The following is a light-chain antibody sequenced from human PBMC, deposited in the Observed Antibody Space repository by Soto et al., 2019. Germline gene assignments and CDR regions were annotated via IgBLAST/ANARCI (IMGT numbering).Light chain of an antibody. Sequence: EIVLPQSPGTLSLSPVERATLSCRASQSVSSSYLAWYQQKPGQAPRLLIYGASSRATGIPDRFSGSGSGTDFTLTISRLEPEDFAVYYCQQYGSSPLTFGGGTKVDIK. CDR2: GAS. CDR3: QQYGSSPLT. V-gene: IGKV3-20*01. J-gene: IGKJ4*01. CDR1: QSVSSSY.